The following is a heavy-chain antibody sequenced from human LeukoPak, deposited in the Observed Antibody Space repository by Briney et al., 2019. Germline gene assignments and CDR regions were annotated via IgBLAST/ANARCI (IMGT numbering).Heavy chain of an antibody. CDR2: IRHDGNAK. D-gene: IGHD2-15*01. Sequence: GGSLRLSCAASGFAFSDFWMSWVRQAPGKGLEWVANIRHDGNAKNYVPSVRGRFTISRDNAKNSLYPQMNSLTVEDTAVYYCATSHDSAGNDWGQGTLVTVSS. CDR3: ATSHDSAGND. CDR1: GFAFSDFW. V-gene: IGHV3-7*01. J-gene: IGHJ4*02.